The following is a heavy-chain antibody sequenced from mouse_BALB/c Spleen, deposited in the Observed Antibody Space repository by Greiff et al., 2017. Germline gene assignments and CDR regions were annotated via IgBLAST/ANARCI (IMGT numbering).Heavy chain of an antibody. V-gene: IGHV5-17*02. CDR3: ARAYGPYFDY. Sequence: EVQRVESGGGLVQPGGSRKLSCAASGFTFSSFGMHWVRQAPEKGLEWVAYISSGSSTIYYADTVKGRFTISRDNPKNTLFLQMTSLRSEDTAMYYCARAYGPYFDYWGQGTTLTVSS. D-gene: IGHD1-2*01. CDR2: ISSGSSTI. J-gene: IGHJ2*01. CDR1: GFTFSSFG.